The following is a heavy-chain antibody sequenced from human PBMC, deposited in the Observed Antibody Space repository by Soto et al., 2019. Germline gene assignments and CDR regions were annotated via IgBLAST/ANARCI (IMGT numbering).Heavy chain of an antibody. Sequence: GSLRLSCAASGFSLGNHWMHWVRQAPGKGLVWVSYINTDGSDTTYADSVKGRFTISRDNAKNTLYLQMNSLRAEDTAVYYCARDRPHSAFDPWGQGTLVTVSS. J-gene: IGHJ5*02. CDR1: GFSLGNHW. D-gene: IGHD5-18*01. CDR3: ARDRPHSAFDP. CDR2: INTDGSDT. V-gene: IGHV3-74*03.